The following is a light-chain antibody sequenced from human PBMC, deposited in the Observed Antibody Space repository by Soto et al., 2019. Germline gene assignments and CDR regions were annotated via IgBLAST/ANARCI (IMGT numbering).Light chain of an antibody. V-gene: IGKV3-20*01. CDR3: QYQGT. J-gene: IGKJ4*01. CDR2: DTS. Sequence: IVLTQSPGILSLSPGERATLSCRASQSVGRRYLAWYQQKPGQAPMLLIYDTSERANDIPDRFSGSGSGTDFTLTISRLVPEDFAVYYCQYQGTFGGGTKVEIK. CDR1: QSVGRRY.